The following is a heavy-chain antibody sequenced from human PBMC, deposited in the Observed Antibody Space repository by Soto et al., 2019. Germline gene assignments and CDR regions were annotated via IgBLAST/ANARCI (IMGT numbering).Heavy chain of an antibody. CDR1: GGSISSYY. D-gene: IGHD5-12*01. Sequence: PSETLSLTCTVSGGSISSYYWSWIRQPAGKGLEWIGGIYTSGSTNYNPSLKSRVTMSVDTSKNQFSLKLSSVPAADTAVYYCARDHVPIVATIIYYYGMDVWGQGTTVTVSS. CDR2: IYTSGST. V-gene: IGHV4-4*07. CDR3: ARDHVPIVATIIYYYGMDV. J-gene: IGHJ6*02.